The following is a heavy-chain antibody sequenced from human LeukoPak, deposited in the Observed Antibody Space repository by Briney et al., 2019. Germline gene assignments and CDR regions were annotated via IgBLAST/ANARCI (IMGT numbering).Heavy chain of an antibody. D-gene: IGHD3-16*02. CDR2: MNSDGTTT. Sequence: GGSLRLSCAGSGFAFSSSWMHWVRQAPGKGLVWVSRMNSDGTTTNYADSVKGRFTISRDNAKNTLYLQMNSLTVEDTAVYYCTIAGSYRFDYWGQGALVTVSP. CDR1: GFAFSSSW. J-gene: IGHJ4*02. CDR3: TIAGSYRFDY. V-gene: IGHV3-74*01.